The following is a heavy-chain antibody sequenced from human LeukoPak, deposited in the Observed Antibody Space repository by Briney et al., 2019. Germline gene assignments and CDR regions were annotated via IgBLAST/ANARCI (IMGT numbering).Heavy chain of an antibody. CDR1: GYSISSGYY. Sequence: PSQTLSLTCTVSGYSISSGYYWGWIRQPPGKGLEWIGSIYHSGSTYYNPSLKSRVTISVDTSKNQFSLKLSSVTAADTAVYYCARLSSSWVPRFDYWGQGTLVTVSS. D-gene: IGHD6-13*01. V-gene: IGHV4-38-2*02. J-gene: IGHJ4*02. CDR3: ARLSSSWVPRFDY. CDR2: IYHSGST.